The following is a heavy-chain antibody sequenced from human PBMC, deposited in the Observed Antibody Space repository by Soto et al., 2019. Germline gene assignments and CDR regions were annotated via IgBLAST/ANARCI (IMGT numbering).Heavy chain of an antibody. D-gene: IGHD3-22*01. CDR1: GGTFSSYA. CDR2: IIPIFGTA. CDR3: ARDRGPSSGYYPYWFDP. J-gene: IGHJ5*02. Sequence: QVQLVQSGAEVKKPGSSVKVPCKASGGTFSSYAITWVRQAPGQGLEWMGGIIPIFGTANYAQKFQARVTITADESTSTAYMELSSLRSEVTAVYYCARDRGPSSGYYPYWFDPWGQGTLVTVSS. V-gene: IGHV1-69*12.